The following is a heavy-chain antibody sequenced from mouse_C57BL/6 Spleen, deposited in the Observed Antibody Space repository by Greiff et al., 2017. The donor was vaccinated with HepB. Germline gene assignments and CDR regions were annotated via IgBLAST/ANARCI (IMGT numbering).Heavy chain of an antibody. V-gene: IGHV1-59*01. Sequence: QVQLQQPGAELVRPGTSVKLSCKASGYTFTSYWMHWVKQRPGQGLEWIGVIDPSDSYTNYNQKFKGKATLTVDTSSSTAYMQLSSLTSEDSAVYYCARSDYGSSYGYYYAMDYWGQGTSVTVSS. D-gene: IGHD1-1*01. J-gene: IGHJ4*01. CDR1: GYTFTSYW. CDR2: IDPSDSYT. CDR3: ARSDYGSSYGYYYAMDY.